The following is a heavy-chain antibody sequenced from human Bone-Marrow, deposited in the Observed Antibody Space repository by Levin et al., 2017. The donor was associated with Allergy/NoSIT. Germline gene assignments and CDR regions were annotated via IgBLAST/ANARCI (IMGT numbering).Heavy chain of an antibody. V-gene: IGHV6-1*01. D-gene: IGHD6-19*01. J-gene: IGHJ4*02. CDR2: TYYRSKWFN. CDR3: AGGTFANGWNY. Sequence: PSETLSLTCEISGDSVSSNSGAWNWIRQSPSRGLEWLGRTYYRSKWFNEYAVSVKSRITISPDTSRNQFSLHLNSVTPEDTAVYYCAGGTFANGWNYWGQGTLVTVSS. CDR1: GDSVSSNSGA.